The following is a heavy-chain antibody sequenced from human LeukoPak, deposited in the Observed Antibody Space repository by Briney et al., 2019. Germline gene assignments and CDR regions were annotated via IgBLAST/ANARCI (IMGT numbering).Heavy chain of an antibody. Sequence: PGGSLRLSCAASGFTVSSNYMSWVRQAPGKGLEWVSVIYSGGSTDYADSVKGRFTISRDNSKNTLYLQMNSLRVEDTAVYFCARGYLEDYWGQGTLVTVSS. CDR1: GFTVSSNY. V-gene: IGHV3-53*01. D-gene: IGHD3-10*01. CDR3: ARGYLEDY. J-gene: IGHJ4*02. CDR2: IYSGGST.